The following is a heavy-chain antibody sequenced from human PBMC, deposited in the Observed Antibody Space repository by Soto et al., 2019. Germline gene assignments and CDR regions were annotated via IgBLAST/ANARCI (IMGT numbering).Heavy chain of an antibody. CDR1: GFTFSSYS. CDR2: ISSSSSYI. J-gene: IGHJ4*02. D-gene: IGHD6-13*01. CDR3: ARDGAAAGTSASRAPPNDY. Sequence: GSLRLSCAASGFTFSSYSMNWVRQAPGKGLEWVSSISSSSSYIYYADSVKGRFTISRDNAKNSLYLQMNSLRAEDTAVYYCARDGAAAGTSASRAPPNDYWGQGTLVTVSS. V-gene: IGHV3-21*01.